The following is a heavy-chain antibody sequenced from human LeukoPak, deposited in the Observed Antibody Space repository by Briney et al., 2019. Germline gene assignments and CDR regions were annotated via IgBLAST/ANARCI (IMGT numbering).Heavy chain of an antibody. J-gene: IGHJ5*02. Sequence: SETLSLTCTASSGSISSTSYYWGWIRQPPGRGLEWIGTIYCSGSTYYNPSLKSRVTISVDTSKNQFSLRLSSVTAADTAVYYCARRLAAAGLRSWGQGTLVTVSS. D-gene: IGHD6-13*01. V-gene: IGHV4-39*01. CDR1: SGSISSTSYY. CDR3: ARRLAAAGLRS. CDR2: IYCSGST.